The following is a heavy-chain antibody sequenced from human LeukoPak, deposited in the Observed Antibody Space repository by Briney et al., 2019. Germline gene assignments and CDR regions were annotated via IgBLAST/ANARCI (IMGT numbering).Heavy chain of an antibody. D-gene: IGHD6-19*01. CDR3: ARIAVAGNVGYWFDP. V-gene: IGHV1-2*06. Sequence: ASVKVSCKASGYTFTGYYMHWVRQAPGQGLEWMGRINPNSGGTNYAQKFQGRVTMTRNTSISTAYMELSSLRSEDTAVYYCARIAVAGNVGYWFDPWGQGTLVTVSS. CDR1: GYTFTGYY. CDR2: INPNSGGT. J-gene: IGHJ5*02.